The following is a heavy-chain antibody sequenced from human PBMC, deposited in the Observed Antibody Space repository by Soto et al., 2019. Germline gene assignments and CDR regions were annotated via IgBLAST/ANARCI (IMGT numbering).Heavy chain of an antibody. CDR1: GGSFSGYY. Sequence: QVQLQQWGAGLLKPSETLSLTCAVYGGSFSGYYWSWIRQPPGKGLEWIGEINHSGSTNYNPSLKSRVTISVDTSKNQFSLKLSSVTAADTAVYYCASGAGYSSSWTDYWGQGTLVTVSS. V-gene: IGHV4-34*01. CDR2: INHSGST. CDR3: ASGAGYSSSWTDY. J-gene: IGHJ4*02. D-gene: IGHD6-13*01.